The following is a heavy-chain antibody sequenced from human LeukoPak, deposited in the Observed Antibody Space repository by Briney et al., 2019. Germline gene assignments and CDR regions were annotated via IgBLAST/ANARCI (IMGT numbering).Heavy chain of an antibody. J-gene: IGHJ2*01. CDR1: GFTFTSSA. D-gene: IGHD6-19*01. Sequence: GASVKVSCKASGFTFTSSAMQWVRQARGQRLEWIGWIVVGSGNTNYAQKFQERVTITRDMSTSTAYMELSSLRSEDTAVYYCAAGLVKRSSSGWGSWYFDLWGRGTLVTVSS. CDR2: IVVGSGNT. CDR3: AAGLVKRSSSGWGSWYFDL. V-gene: IGHV1-58*02.